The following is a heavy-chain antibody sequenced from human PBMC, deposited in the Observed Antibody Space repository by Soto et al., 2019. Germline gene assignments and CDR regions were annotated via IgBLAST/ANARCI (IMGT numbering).Heavy chain of an antibody. Sequence: QVQLQESGPGLVKASETLSLTCTVSGDPISHYYWTWIRQPPGKGLEWIGYIFYTGSTDYNPSLKSRVTISLETSKNQFSLKLTSVTAADTAVYYCARYPYCVDASCYPNYHYYGMDVWGQGTTVAVSS. CDR1: GDPISHYY. CDR2: IFYTGST. D-gene: IGHD2-15*01. V-gene: IGHV4-59*01. J-gene: IGHJ6*02. CDR3: ARYPYCVDASCYPNYHYYGMDV.